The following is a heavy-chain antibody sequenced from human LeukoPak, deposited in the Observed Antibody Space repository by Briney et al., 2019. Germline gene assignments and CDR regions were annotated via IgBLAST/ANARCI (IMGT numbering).Heavy chain of an antibody. V-gene: IGHV4-39*01. Sequence: NPSETLSLTCTVSGGSISSSSYYWGWIRQPPGKGLEWIGSIYYSGSTYYNPSLKSRVTISVDTSKNQFSLKLSSVTAADTAVYYCARHLWQQLAFFDYWGQGNLVTVFS. D-gene: IGHD6-13*01. CDR3: ARHLWQQLAFFDY. CDR1: GGSISSSSYY. CDR2: IYYSGST. J-gene: IGHJ4*02.